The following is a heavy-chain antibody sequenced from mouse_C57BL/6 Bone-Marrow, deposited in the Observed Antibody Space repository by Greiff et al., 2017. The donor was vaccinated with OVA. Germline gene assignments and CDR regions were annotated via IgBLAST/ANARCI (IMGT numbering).Heavy chain of an antibody. V-gene: IGHV5-6*02. CDR2: ISSGGSYT. J-gene: IGHJ2*01. CDR1: GFTFSSYG. D-gene: IGHD1-1*01. CDR3: ARQRDYGSSPYYFDY. Sequence: EVMLVESGGDLVKPGGSLKLSCAASGFTFSSYGLSWVRQTPDKRLEWVATISSGGSYTYYPDSVKGRFTISRDNAKNTLYLQMSSLKSEDTAMYYCARQRDYGSSPYYFDYWGQGTTLTVSS.